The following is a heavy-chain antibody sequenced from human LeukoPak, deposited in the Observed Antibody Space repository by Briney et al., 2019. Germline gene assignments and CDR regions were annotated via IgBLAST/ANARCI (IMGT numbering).Heavy chain of an antibody. Sequence: ASVKLSCKASGYTFTSYGINWVRQAPGQGLEWMGWISAYNGNTNYAQKLQGRVTMTTDTSTSTAYMEMRSLRSEDTAVYYCAILVRLGYFDWLLDYWGQGTLVTVSS. D-gene: IGHD3-9*01. CDR1: GYTFTSYG. CDR3: AILVRLGYFDWLLDY. V-gene: IGHV1-18*01. J-gene: IGHJ4*02. CDR2: ISAYNGNT.